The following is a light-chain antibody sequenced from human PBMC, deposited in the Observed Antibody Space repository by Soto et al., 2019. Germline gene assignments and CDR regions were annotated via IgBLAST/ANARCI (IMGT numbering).Light chain of an antibody. CDR1: RSNIGGNS. J-gene: IGLJ1*01. CDR3: GSWDSSLSAYV. CDR2: DDN. Sequence: QTVLTQPPSVSAAPGQKGSVSCSGSRSNIGGNSVSWYQQLPGTAPKLLIYDDNKRPSGIPDRFSGSKSGTSATLGITGFQTGDEADYYCGSWDSSLSAYVFGTGTKVTV. V-gene: IGLV1-51*01.